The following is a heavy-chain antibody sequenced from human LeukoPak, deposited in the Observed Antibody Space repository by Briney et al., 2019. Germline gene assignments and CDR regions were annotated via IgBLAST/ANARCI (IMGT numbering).Heavy chain of an antibody. D-gene: IGHD3-10*01. V-gene: IGHV3-30*02. CDR2: IRYDGSNK. CDR3: AKERGITMVRGIRSRIDY. CDR1: GFTFGSYG. J-gene: IGHJ4*02. Sequence: QAGGSLRLSCAASGFTFGSYGMHWVRQAPGKGLEWVASIRYDGSNKYYADSVKGRFTISRDNSKNTLYLQMNSLRAEDTAVYYCAKERGITMVRGIRSRIDYWGQGTLVTVSS.